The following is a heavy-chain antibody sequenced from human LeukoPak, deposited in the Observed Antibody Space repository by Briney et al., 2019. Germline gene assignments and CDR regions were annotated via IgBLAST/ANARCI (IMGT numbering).Heavy chain of an antibody. D-gene: IGHD6-19*01. V-gene: IGHV3-23*01. CDR3: AKDTPLTTYTSGWSSNSFDY. CDR2: ITGGSGAK. CDR1: GFTFSNFA. J-gene: IGHJ4*02. Sequence: PGGSLRVSCTASGFTFSNFAMSWVRQAPGKGLEWVSTITGGSGAKYYADSVKGWFTISRDNSKDTLYLQMHGLRAEDTAVYFCAKDTPLTTYTSGWSSNSFDYWGQGTLVAVSS.